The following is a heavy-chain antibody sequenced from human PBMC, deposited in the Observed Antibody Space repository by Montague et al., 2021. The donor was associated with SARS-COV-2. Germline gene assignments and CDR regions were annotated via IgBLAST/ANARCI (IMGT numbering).Heavy chain of an antibody. D-gene: IGHD3-3*01. Sequence: SLRLSCAASGFTVSSYEMNWVRQAPGKGLEWVSYLSSSGSTLYYADSVKGRFTISRDNAKNSLYLQMKSLRAEDTAVYYCAREKRRITIFGVVIIEYFDLWGRGTLVTVSS. CDR1: GFTVSSYE. CDR2: LSSSGSTL. CDR3: AREKRRITIFGVVIIEYFDL. V-gene: IGHV3-48*03. J-gene: IGHJ2*01.